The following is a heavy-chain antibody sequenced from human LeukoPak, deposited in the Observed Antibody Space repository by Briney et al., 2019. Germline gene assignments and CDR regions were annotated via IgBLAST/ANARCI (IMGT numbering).Heavy chain of an antibody. V-gene: IGHV4-39*01. Sequence: SETLSLTCTVSGGSISSSSYDWGWIRQPPGKGLEWIGSIYYSGSAYYNPSLKSRVTISVDTCKNQFSMKLRSVTAADTAVYSCASQVMTTVTQFDYWGQGTLVTVSS. CDR2: IYYSGSA. CDR1: GGSISSSSYD. CDR3: ASQVMTTVTQFDY. J-gene: IGHJ4*02. D-gene: IGHD4-17*01.